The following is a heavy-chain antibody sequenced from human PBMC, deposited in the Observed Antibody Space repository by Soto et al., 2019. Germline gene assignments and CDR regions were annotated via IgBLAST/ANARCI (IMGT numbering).Heavy chain of an antibody. D-gene: IGHD4-17*01. CDR3: ATVIQAVTYDY. J-gene: IGHJ4*02. Sequence: ASVKVSCKVSGYTLTELSMSWVRQAPGKGLEWMGGFDPEDGETIYAQKFQGRVTMTEETSTDTAYMELSSLRSEDTAVYYCATVIQAVTYDYWGQGTLVTVSS. CDR1: GYTLTELS. V-gene: IGHV1-24*01. CDR2: FDPEDGET.